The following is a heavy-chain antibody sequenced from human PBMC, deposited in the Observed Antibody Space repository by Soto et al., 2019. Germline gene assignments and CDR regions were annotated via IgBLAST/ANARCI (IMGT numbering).Heavy chain of an antibody. CDR3: AKDPYSYGPNWFDP. D-gene: IGHD5-18*01. Sequence: LRLSCAASGFTFSSYAMSWVRQAPGKGLEWVSAVSGSGGSTYYADSVKGRFTISRDNSKNTLYLQMNSLRAEDTAVYYCAKDPYSYGPNWFDPWGQGTLVTVSS. J-gene: IGHJ5*02. CDR2: VSGSGGST. V-gene: IGHV3-23*01. CDR1: GFTFSSYA.